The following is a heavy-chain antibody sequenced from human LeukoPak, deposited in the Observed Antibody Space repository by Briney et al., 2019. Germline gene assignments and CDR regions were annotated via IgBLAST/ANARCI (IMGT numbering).Heavy chain of an antibody. CDR2: INPNSGNT. CDR1: GYTFTGYY. CDR3: ARVLATGTTRFDY. V-gene: IGHV1-8*03. J-gene: IGHJ4*02. D-gene: IGHD1-1*01. Sequence: ASVKVSCKASGYTFTGYYMHWVRQAPGQGLEWMGWINPNSGNTGYAQKFQGRVTITRNTSISTAYMELSSLRSEDTAVYYCARVLATGTTRFDYWGQGTLVTVSS.